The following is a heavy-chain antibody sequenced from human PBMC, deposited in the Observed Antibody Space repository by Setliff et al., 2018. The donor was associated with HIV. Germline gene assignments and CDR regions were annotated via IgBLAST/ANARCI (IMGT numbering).Heavy chain of an antibody. CDR3: ARTRAMTSKSHTLFHALDV. J-gene: IGHJ6*02. D-gene: IGHD2-2*02. CDR2: ITSSGSTI. CDR1: GFTFSDYY. V-gene: IGHV3-11*04. Sequence: LRLSCAASGFTFSDYYMSWIRQAPGKGLEWVSYITSSGSTIYYADSVKGRFTISRDNAKSSLSLQLNSLKTEDTATYYCARTRAMTSKSHTLFHALDVWGRGTTVTVSS.